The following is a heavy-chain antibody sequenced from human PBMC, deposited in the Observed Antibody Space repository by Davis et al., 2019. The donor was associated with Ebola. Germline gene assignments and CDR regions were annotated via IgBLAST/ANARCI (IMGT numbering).Heavy chain of an antibody. D-gene: IGHD1-26*01. CDR3: ASDGEHYSDLDY. V-gene: IGHV3-74*01. CDR2: IKSDGSTK. CDR1: GFTFSSYS. Sequence: HTGGSLRLSCVVSGFTFSSYSMHWVRQAPGKGLVWLSRIKSDGSTKSYADSVKGRFTISRDNAKNTLYLQMESLRAEDTAVYYCASDGEHYSDLDYWGQGTLVTVSS. J-gene: IGHJ4*02.